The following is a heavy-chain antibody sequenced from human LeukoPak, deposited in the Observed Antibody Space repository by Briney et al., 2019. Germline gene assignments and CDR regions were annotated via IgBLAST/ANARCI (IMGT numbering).Heavy chain of an antibody. CDR1: GGSISSGGYY. Sequence: SETLSLTCTVSGGSISSGGYYWSWIRQHPGKGLEWIGYIHYSGSTYYNPSLKSRVTISVDTSKNQFSLKLSSVTAADTAVYYCAHSGARSRFDYWGQGTLVTVSS. D-gene: IGHD1-26*01. V-gene: IGHV4-31*03. CDR2: IHYSGST. CDR3: AHSGARSRFDY. J-gene: IGHJ4*02.